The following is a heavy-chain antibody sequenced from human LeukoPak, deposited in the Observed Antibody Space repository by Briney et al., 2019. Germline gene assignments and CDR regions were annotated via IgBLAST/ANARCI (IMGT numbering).Heavy chain of an antibody. CDR1: EFSFSDYY. J-gene: IGHJ4*02. CDR2: ISSSSSDT. CDR3: AKPNMGYWAIDS. D-gene: IGHD1-26*01. Sequence: GGSLRLSCTASEFSFSDYYMSWIRQAPGKGLEWVSYISSSSSDTDYADSVRGRFTISRDNSKNMVYLQMNSLRAEDTAVYYCAKPNMGYWAIDSWGQGTLVTVSS. V-gene: IGHV3-11*03.